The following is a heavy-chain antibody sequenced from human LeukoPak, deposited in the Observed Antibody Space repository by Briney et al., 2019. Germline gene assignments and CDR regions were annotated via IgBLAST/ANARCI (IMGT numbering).Heavy chain of an antibody. Sequence: PGGSLRLSCAASGFTFSSYAMSWVRQAPGKGLEWVSAISGSGGSTYYADSVKGRFTISRDNSKNTLYLQMNSLRAEDTAVYYCAKDTYHDFWSGYSGYWGQGTLVTVSS. V-gene: IGHV3-23*01. CDR2: ISGSGGST. D-gene: IGHD3-3*01. CDR1: GFTFSSYA. J-gene: IGHJ4*02. CDR3: AKDTYHDFWSGYSGY.